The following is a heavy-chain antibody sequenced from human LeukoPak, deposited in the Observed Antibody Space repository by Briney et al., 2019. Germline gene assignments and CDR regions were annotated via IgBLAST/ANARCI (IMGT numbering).Heavy chain of an antibody. Sequence: NPSETPSLTCTVSGGSISSGDYYWSWIHHPPGKGLEWIGYIYYSGSTYYNPSLKSRITISVDTSKNQFSLKLSSVTAADTAVYYCARLTSGSYYLVYFDYWGQGTLVTVSS. CDR2: IYYSGST. J-gene: IGHJ4*02. CDR1: GGSISSGDYY. CDR3: ARLTSGSYYLVYFDY. V-gene: IGHV4-30-4*02. D-gene: IGHD1-26*01.